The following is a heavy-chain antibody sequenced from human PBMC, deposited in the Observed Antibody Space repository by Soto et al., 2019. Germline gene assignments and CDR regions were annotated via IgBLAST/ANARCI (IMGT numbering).Heavy chain of an antibody. J-gene: IGHJ5*01. CDR3: STRAYDTNGYYRFDP. Sequence: SETLSLTCAVYGGSFSGHSWTWIRQSPGKGLEWSGDLNYSGRVNYSPSLKSRVTISLDTSKNQFSLTLSAVTAADTAMYYCSTRAYDTNGYYRFDPWGQGTLVTFSS. CDR1: GGSFSGHS. V-gene: IGHV4-34*01. D-gene: IGHD3-22*01. CDR2: LNYSGRV.